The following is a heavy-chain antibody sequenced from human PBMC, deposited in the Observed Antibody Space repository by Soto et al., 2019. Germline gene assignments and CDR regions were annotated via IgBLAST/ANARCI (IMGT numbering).Heavy chain of an antibody. V-gene: IGHV3-33*08. CDR3: ARDPIYCSGGSCYYYYGMDV. J-gene: IGHJ6*02. CDR1: GFTFGSYW. Sequence: XGSLRLSCAVSGFTFGSYWMNWVRQAPGKGLEWVAVIWYDGSNKYYADSVKGRFTISRDNSKNTLYLQMNSLRAEDTAVYYCARDPIYCSGGSCYYYYGMDVWGQGTTVTVSS. CDR2: IWYDGSNK. D-gene: IGHD2-15*01.